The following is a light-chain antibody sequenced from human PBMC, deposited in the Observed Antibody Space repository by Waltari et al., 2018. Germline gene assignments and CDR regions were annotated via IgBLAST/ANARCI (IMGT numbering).Light chain of an antibody. J-gene: IGLJ2*01. CDR3: CSYAGSYILV. CDR1: SSDVGYYNY. V-gene: IGLV2-11*01. Sequence: QSALTQPSSVSGSPGQSVTISCTGTSSDVGYYNYVSCYQQRPGKAPRLILYDVTKRPSGVPDRFSGSKSGNTASLTISGLQAEDEADFYCCSYAGSYILVFGGGTKLTVL. CDR2: DVT.